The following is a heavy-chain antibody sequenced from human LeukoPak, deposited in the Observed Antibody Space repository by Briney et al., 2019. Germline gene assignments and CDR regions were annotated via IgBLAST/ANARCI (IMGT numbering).Heavy chain of an antibody. D-gene: IGHD6-13*01. V-gene: IGHV1-18*01. CDR2: ISAYNGDT. Sequence: ASVKVSCKASGYTFTSYGISWVRQAPGQGLEWMGWISAYNGDTNYGQKLQGRVTMTTDTSTSTAYMELRSLTSDDTAVYYCARVLAAAGNNWFDPWGQGTLVTVSS. CDR1: GYTFTSYG. J-gene: IGHJ5*02. CDR3: ARVLAAAGNNWFDP.